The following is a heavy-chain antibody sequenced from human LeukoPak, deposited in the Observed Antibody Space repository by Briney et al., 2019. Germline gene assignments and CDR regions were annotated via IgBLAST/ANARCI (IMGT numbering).Heavy chain of an antibody. CDR1: GGTFSSYA. Sequence: SVKVSCKASGGTFSSYAISWVRQAPGQGLEWMGGIIPIFGRTNYAQKFQGRVTITADKSTSTAYMELSSLRSEDTAVYYCATPGGVRVRGVKNYYGMDVWGKGTTVTVSS. D-gene: IGHD3-10*01. CDR2: IIPIFGRT. CDR3: ATPGGVRVRGVKNYYGMDV. V-gene: IGHV1-69*06. J-gene: IGHJ6*04.